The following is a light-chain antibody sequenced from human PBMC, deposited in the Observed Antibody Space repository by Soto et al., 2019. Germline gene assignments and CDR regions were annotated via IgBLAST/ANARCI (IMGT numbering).Light chain of an antibody. CDR3: CSHVSSKTYV. J-gene: IGLJ1*01. CDR2: EVS. Sequence: ALTQPASVSGSPGQSITISCTGTRTDVGGYNFVSWYQQHPGKAPKLIIYEVSNRPSGVSNRFSGSKSDNTASLTISGLQAEDEADYYCCSHVSSKTYVFGTGTKVTVL. V-gene: IGLV2-14*01. CDR1: RTDVGGYNF.